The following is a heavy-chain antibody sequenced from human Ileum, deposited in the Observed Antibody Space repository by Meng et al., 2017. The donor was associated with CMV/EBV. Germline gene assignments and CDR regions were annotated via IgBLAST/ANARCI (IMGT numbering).Heavy chain of an antibody. Sequence: QVQLPESGPGLLKPSDTLSLTCTVSGDSITSFYWSWIRQPAGKALEWIGRIYHGGSTNYNPSLKSRVTLSVDTSKNQFSMRLTSVTAADTAVYYCARGPGGFGDFNFDYWGQGTLVTVSS. D-gene: IGHD3-16*01. CDR1: GDSITSFY. CDR3: ARGPGGFGDFNFDY. CDR2: IYHGGST. V-gene: IGHV4-4*07. J-gene: IGHJ4*02.